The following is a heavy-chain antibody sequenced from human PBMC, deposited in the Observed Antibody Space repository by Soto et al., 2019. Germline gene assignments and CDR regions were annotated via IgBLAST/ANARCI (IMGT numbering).Heavy chain of an antibody. CDR2: ISYDGSNK. CDR3: AKEDILTGYYCDY. Sequence: GGSLRLSCAASGFTFSSYGMHWVRQAPGKGLEWVAVISYDGSNKYYADSVKGRFTISRDNSKNTLYLQMNSLRAEDTAVYYCAKEDILTGYYCDYWGQGTLVTVSS. V-gene: IGHV3-30*18. D-gene: IGHD3-9*01. CDR1: GFTFSSYG. J-gene: IGHJ4*02.